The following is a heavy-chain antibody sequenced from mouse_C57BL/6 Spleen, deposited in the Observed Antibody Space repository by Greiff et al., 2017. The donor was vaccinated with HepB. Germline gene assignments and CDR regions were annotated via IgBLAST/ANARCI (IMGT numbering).Heavy chain of an antibody. CDR2: YPGSGNTY. CDR3: RKGGAPFAY. CDR1: YTFTDYYM. V-gene: IGHV1-83*01. Sequence: VQLQQSGPELVKPGASVKMSCKASGYTFTDYYMHWVKQKPGKGLEWIGEIYPGSGNTYYNEKFKGKATLTADTSSSTAYMQLSSLTSEDSAVYFCARKGGAPFAYWGQGTLVTVSA. J-gene: IGHJ3*01.